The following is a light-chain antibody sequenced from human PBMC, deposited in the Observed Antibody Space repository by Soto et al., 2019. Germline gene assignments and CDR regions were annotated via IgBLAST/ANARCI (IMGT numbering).Light chain of an antibody. J-gene: IGLJ3*02. CDR3: CSYAGSNTWV. V-gene: IGLV2-23*01. CDR1: SSDVGIYNL. Sequence: QSALTQPASVSGSPGQSITISCTGTSSDVGIYNLVSWYQQHPGKAPKVMIYEGTKRPSGVSNRFSGSKSGNTASLTISGLQAEDEADYYCCSYAGSNTWVFGGGTKLTVL. CDR2: EGT.